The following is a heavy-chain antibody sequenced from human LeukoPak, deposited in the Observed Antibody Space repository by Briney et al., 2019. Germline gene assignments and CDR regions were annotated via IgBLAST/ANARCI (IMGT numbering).Heavy chain of an antibody. CDR2: ISYDGSNK. CDR1: GFTFSSYG. V-gene: IGHV3-30*03. J-gene: IGHJ2*01. D-gene: IGHD1-14*01. Sequence: PGGSLRLSCAASGFTFSSYGMHGVRQAPGKGLEWVAVISYDGSNKYYADSVKGRFTISRDNSKNTLYLQMNSLRAEDTAVYYCARANPADFNLWGRGTLVTVSS. CDR3: ARANPADFNL.